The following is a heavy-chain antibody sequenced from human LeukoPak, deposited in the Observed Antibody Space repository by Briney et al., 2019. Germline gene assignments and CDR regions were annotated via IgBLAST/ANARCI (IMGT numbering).Heavy chain of an antibody. Sequence: ASVKLSYKSSGGTFSIYAISWVRQAPGQGLELMGRIIPILGIANYAQKFQGRVTITADKSTRTAYMELSSLRSEDTAVYYCARGGTYYDILTLDVWGQGTTVTVSS. J-gene: IGHJ6*02. V-gene: IGHV1-69*04. CDR2: IIPILGIA. D-gene: IGHD3-9*01. CDR1: GGTFSIYA. CDR3: ARGGTYYDILTLDV.